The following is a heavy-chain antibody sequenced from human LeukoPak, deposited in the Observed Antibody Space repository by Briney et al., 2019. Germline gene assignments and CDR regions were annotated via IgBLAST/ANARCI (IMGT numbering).Heavy chain of an antibody. D-gene: IGHD6-13*01. J-gene: IGHJ4*02. Sequence: PGGSLRLSCAASGFTFRFYAMTWVRQAPGKGLEWVSAITGGGDNTYYADSVKGRFSISRDNSKNTLYLQMNSLRAEDTAVYYCARSDIAAAGSLDYWGQGTLVTVSS. CDR2: ITGGGDNT. CDR3: ARSDIAAAGSLDY. CDR1: GFTFRFYA. V-gene: IGHV3-23*01.